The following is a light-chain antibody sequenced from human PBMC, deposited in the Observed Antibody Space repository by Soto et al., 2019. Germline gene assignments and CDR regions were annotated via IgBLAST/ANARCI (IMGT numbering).Light chain of an antibody. Sequence: QSVLTQPPSASGTPGQRVTISCSGSTSNIGSNTVNWYQQLPRTAPKLLIYSNNERPSGVPARFSGSKSGTSASLATSGLQSEDEADYYCSTWDDSLNGVVFGGGTKLTVL. J-gene: IGLJ3*02. CDR3: STWDDSLNGVV. V-gene: IGLV1-44*01. CDR1: TSNIGSNT. CDR2: SNN.